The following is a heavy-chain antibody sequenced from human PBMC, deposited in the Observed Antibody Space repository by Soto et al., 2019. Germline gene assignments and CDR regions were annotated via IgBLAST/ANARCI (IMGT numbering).Heavy chain of an antibody. Sequence: GGSLRLSCAASGFTFSSYTMNWVRQAPGEGLEWVSSISSSSVYIYYAGSVKGRFTISRDNAKNSLYLQMNTLRAEDTAVYYCARLSDYPKYYYGMDVWGQGTTVTVSS. CDR1: GFTFSSYT. CDR3: ARLSDYPKYYYGMDV. V-gene: IGHV3-21*01. CDR2: ISSSSVYI. J-gene: IGHJ6*02. D-gene: IGHD4-17*01.